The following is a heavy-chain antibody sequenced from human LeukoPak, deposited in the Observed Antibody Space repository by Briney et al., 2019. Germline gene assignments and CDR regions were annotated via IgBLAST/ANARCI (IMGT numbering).Heavy chain of an antibody. CDR3: ARGRIYGFDFDS. V-gene: IGHV4-61*01. CDR2: KYYSGST. CDR1: GVSINTCCYY. J-gene: IGHJ4*02. D-gene: IGHD3-3*02. Sequence: TSETLSLTCDVSGVSINTCCYYWTWIRQPPGKGLEWIGYKYYSGSTRYNSSLRSRLTISLDTSKNQFSLRLTSVTAADTAVYYCARGRIYGFDFDSWGPGTLVIVSS.